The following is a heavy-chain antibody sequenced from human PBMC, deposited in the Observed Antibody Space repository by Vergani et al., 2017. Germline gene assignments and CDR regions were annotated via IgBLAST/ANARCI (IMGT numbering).Heavy chain of an antibody. CDR1: GGSFSGYY. Sequence: QVQLQQWGAGLLKPSETLSLTCAVYGGSFSGYYWSWIRQPPGKGLEWIGEINHSGSTNYNPSLKSRVTISVDTSKNQFSLKLSSVTAADTAVYYCARGLRGYSYGTYFDYWGQGTLVTVSS. CDR2: INHSGST. V-gene: IGHV4-34*01. CDR3: ARGLRGYSYGTYFDY. J-gene: IGHJ4*02. D-gene: IGHD5-18*01.